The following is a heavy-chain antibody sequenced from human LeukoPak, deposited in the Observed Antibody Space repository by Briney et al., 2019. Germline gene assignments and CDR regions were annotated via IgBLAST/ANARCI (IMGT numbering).Heavy chain of an antibody. CDR3: ARLSMIDTFDI. J-gene: IGHJ3*02. D-gene: IGHD3-22*01. V-gene: IGHV5-51*01. CDR1: GYNFTNYW. Sequence: GESLKISCKGSGYNFTNYWIGWVRQMPGKGLEWMGIIYPGDSDTTYSPSFQGQVTISADKSISTAYLHWRSLKASDTAMYYCARLSMIDTFDIWGLGTVVTVSS. CDR2: IYPGDSDT.